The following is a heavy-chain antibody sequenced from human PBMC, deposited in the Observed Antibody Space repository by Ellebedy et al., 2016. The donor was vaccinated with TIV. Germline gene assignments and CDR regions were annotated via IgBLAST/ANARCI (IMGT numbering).Heavy chain of an antibody. CDR2: ISAYTGNT. V-gene: IGHV1-18*01. D-gene: IGHD2-15*01. Sequence: ASVKVSCKASGYTFTSYGIGWVRQAPGQGLEWMGWISAYTGNTNYAQKFQGRATITTDTSTSTAYMEVRSLRSDETAVYYCARANQQGVVVVGPAPNFDFWGQGTLVTVSS. CDR3: ARANQQGVVVVGPAPNFDF. J-gene: IGHJ4*02. CDR1: GYTFTSYG.